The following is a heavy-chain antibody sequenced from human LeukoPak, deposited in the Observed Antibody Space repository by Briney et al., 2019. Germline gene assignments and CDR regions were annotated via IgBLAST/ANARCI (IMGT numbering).Heavy chain of an antibody. CDR3: ARANPGSGDAFDI. CDR2: ISSSSSYI. D-gene: IGHD2-15*01. V-gene: IGHV3-21*01. CDR1: GFTFSSYA. Sequence: GALRLSCAASGFTFSSYAMSWVRQAPGKGLEWVSSISSSSSYIYYADSVKGRFTISRDNAKNSLYLQMNSLRAEDTAVYYCARANPGSGDAFDIWGQGTMVTVSS. J-gene: IGHJ3*02.